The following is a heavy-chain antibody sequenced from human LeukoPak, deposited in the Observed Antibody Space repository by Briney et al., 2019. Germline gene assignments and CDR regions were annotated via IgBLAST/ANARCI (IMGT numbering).Heavy chain of an antibody. J-gene: IGHJ4*02. CDR2: MNPNSGNT. V-gene: IGHV1-8*02. CDR3: ARGPKKYRYYSNYVFGY. CDR1: GFTFIIYP. D-gene: IGHD4-11*01. Sequence: ASVKVSCKASGFTFIIYPMHWVRQATGQGLEWMGWMNPNSGNTGYAQKFQGRVTMTRNTSISTAYMELSSLRSEDTAVYYCARGPKKYRYYSNYVFGYWGQGTLVTVSS.